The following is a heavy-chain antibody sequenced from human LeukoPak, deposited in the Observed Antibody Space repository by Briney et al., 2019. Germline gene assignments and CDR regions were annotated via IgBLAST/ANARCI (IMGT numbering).Heavy chain of an antibody. J-gene: IGHJ6*02. CDR3: AGNPLGTEMLMGYYYYGMDV. CDR2: IIPMFGVT. Sequence: ASVKVSCKASGGTFSSHALSWVRQAPGQGLEWMGRIIPMFGVTNYAQNFQGRFTITADKSTTTVYMELTSLRSEDTAVCYCAGNPLGTEMLMGYYYYGMDVWGQGTTVTVSS. CDR1: GGTFSSHA. D-gene: IGHD3-16*01. V-gene: IGHV1-69*04.